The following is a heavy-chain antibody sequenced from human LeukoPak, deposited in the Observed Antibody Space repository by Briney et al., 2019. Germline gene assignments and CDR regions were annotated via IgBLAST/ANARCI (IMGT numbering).Heavy chain of an antibody. Sequence: GSLRLSCAASGFTFSNFAMSWVRQPPGKGLEWIGSIYHSGSTSWIESIYHSGSTSYNPSLKSRVIISVDASKKQFSLKLSSVTAADTAVYYCAIRYSSSWYSDAFDIWGQGTMVTVSS. J-gene: IGHJ3*02. V-gene: IGHV4-38-2*01. CDR2: IYHSGSTSWIESIYHSGST. CDR1: GFTFSNFAM. CDR3: AIRYSSSWYSDAFDI. D-gene: IGHD6-13*01.